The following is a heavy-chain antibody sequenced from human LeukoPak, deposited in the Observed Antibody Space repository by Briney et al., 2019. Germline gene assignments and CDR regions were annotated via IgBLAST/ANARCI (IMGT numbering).Heavy chain of an antibody. CDR3: ARVGSSWDPPFDY. Sequence: GGSLRLSCAASGFTFSSYWMHWVRQAPGKGLVWVSRINSDGSSTSYADSVKGRFTISRDNAKNTLYLQMNSLRAEDTAVYYCARVGSSWDPPFDYWGQGTLVTVSS. J-gene: IGHJ4*02. CDR1: GFTFSSYW. D-gene: IGHD6-13*01. CDR2: INSDGSST. V-gene: IGHV3-74*01.